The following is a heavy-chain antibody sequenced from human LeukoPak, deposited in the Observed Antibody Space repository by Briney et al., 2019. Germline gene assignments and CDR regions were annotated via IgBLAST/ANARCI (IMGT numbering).Heavy chain of an antibody. D-gene: IGHD3-3*01. CDR1: GLTFSSYA. CDR2: ISASSGHT. CDR3: AKVGFSEMEWLLYSDH. Sequence: GGSLRLSCAASGLTFSSYAMSWVRQAPGKGLQWVSAISASSGHTYYADSVKGRFTISRDNSKNTLYLQMNGLTAEDTAVYYCAKVGFSEMEWLLYSDHWGQGTLVTVSS. J-gene: IGHJ4*02. V-gene: IGHV3-23*01.